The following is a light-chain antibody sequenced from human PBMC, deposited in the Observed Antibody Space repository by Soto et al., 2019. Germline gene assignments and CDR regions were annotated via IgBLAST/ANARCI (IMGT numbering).Light chain of an antibody. V-gene: IGKV1-39*01. Sequence: DIQMTQSPSSLSASVGDRVTITCRACQSISSYLNWYQQKPGKAPKLLIYAASSLQSGVPSRFSGSGSGTDFTLTISSLQPADFATYYCQQSYSTPLTFGGGTKVAIK. CDR2: AAS. J-gene: IGKJ4*01. CDR1: QSISSY. CDR3: QQSYSTPLT.